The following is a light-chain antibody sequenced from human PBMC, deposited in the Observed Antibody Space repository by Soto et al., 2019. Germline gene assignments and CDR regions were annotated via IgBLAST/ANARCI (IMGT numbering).Light chain of an antibody. V-gene: IGKV3-20*01. Sequence: EIMMTQSPVTLSVSPGERATLSCRASQSVNSNLAWYQQKPGQAPRLLIYGASTRATGIPASFSGSGSGTDFSLTISRLEAEDFAVYYCQQYGSSPRTFGQGTKVDIK. CDR2: GAS. J-gene: IGKJ1*01. CDR3: QQYGSSPRT. CDR1: QSVNSN.